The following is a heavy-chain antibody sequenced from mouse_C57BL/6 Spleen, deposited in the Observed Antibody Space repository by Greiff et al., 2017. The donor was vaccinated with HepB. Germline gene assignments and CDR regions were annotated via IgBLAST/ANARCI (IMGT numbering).Heavy chain of an antibody. J-gene: IGHJ1*03. Sequence: QVQLQQPGAELVKPGASVKVSCKASGYTFTSYWMHWVKQRPGQGLEWIGRINPSDSDTNYNQKFKGKATLTVDKSSSTAYMQLSSLTSEDSAVYYCAMGDGYDYDLFVWGTGTTVTVSS. CDR2: INPSDSDT. D-gene: IGHD2-4*01. V-gene: IGHV1-74*01. CDR3: AMGDGYDYDLFV. CDR1: GYTFTSYW.